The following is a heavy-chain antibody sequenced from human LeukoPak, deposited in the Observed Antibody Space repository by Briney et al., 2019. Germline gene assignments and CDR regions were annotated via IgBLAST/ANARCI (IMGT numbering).Heavy chain of an antibody. Sequence: ASGTLTCTSSAYTFTDYGISWVRHPPGPGLELMGWISAYNGNTNYAQKFQGRVTMTTDTSTSTAYMELRSLRSDDTAVYYCARDCSSGTCYFFPCGQGTLVTVSS. CDR2: ISAYNGNT. CDR3: ARDCSSGTCYFFP. D-gene: IGHD2-15*01. J-gene: IGHJ5*02. CDR1: AYTFTDYG. V-gene: IGHV1-18*01.